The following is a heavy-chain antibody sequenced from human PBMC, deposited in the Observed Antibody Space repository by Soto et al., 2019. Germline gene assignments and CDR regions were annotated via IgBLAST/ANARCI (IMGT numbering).Heavy chain of an antibody. V-gene: IGHV1-69*02. D-gene: IGHD5-12*01. CDR3: ASRGGYSGYDLQREEFFDY. CDR1: GGTFSSYT. J-gene: IGHJ4*02. CDR2: IIPIRGIA. Sequence: SVKVSCKASGGTFSSYTISWVRQAPGQGPEWMGRIIPIRGIANYAKKYQGRVTITADNNTSTAYMELSSVRSGNTAVYYCASRGGYSGYDLQREEFFDYWGQGNLVTVSS.